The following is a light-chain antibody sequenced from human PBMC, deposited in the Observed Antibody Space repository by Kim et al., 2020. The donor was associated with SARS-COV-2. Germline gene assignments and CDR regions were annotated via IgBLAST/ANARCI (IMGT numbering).Light chain of an antibody. CDR1: SSDVGGYNY. Sequence: QSALTQPPSASGSPGQSVTISCTGTSSDVGGYNYVSWYQHHPGKAPKLMIYDVSNRPSGVSNRFSGSKSGNTASLTISGLQAEDEADYYCSSYTSSSTRVFGGRTKLTVL. V-gene: IGLV2-14*03. CDR3: SSYTSSSTRV. J-gene: IGLJ3*02. CDR2: DVS.